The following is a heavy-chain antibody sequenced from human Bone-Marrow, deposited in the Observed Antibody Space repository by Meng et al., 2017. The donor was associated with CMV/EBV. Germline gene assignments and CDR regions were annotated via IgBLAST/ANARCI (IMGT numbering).Heavy chain of an antibody. D-gene: IGHD3-22*01. CDR2: IKQDGSEK. CDR3: ATAYRNYYDSSGYKRRGDY. J-gene: IGHJ4*02. V-gene: IGHV3-7*01. Sequence: ETLSLTCTVSGGSISSSSYYWGWIRQPPGKGLEWVANIKQDGSEKYYVDSVKGRFTISRDNAKNSLYLQMNSLRAEDTAVYYCATAYRNYYDSSGYKRRGDYWGQGTLVTVSS. CDR1: GGSISSSSYY.